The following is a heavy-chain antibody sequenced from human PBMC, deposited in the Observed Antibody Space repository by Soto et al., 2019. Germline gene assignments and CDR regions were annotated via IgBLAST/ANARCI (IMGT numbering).Heavy chain of an antibody. D-gene: IGHD5-12*01. CDR3: TTYQRGYRLDP. Sequence: VQLLESGGGLLQPGGSLRLSCAASGFMFNDYGMAWVRQAPGKGLEWVSAISGSGGGTYYADSVKGRFTISRDNSENTLYLQMNSLKTEDTAVYYCTTYQRGYRLDPWGQGTLVTVSS. J-gene: IGHJ5*02. V-gene: IGHV3-23*01. CDR1: GFMFNDYG. CDR2: ISGSGGGT.